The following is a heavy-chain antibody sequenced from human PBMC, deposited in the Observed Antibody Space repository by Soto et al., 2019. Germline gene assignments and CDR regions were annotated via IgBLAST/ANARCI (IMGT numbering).Heavy chain of an antibody. J-gene: IGHJ3*02. D-gene: IGHD5-12*01. CDR1: GFTFDDYG. Sequence: GGSLRLSCAASGFTFDDYGMSWVRQAPGKGLEWVSGINWNGGSTGYADSVKGRFTISRDNAKNSLYLQMNSLRAEDTALYYCARVPPGGYSGYDSAFDIWGQGQWSPSPQ. CDR2: INWNGGST. V-gene: IGHV3-20*04. CDR3: ARVPPGGYSGYDSAFDI.